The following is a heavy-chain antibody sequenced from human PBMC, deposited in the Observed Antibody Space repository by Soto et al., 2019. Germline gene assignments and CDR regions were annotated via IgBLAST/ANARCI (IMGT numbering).Heavy chain of an antibody. V-gene: IGHV3-21*06. CDR1: GFTFSSCT. CDR3: SGWSGGACDKNYGMDV. J-gene: IGHJ6*02. Sequence: EVHLVESGGGLVKPGGSLRLSCAVSGFTFSSCTMNWVRQAPGKGLEWVSSISPSSGHIYYADSVKGRFTISRDNAKNSLFLQMNSLSGEDTALYYCSGWSGGACDKNYGMDVWGQGTTVTVSS. D-gene: IGHD2-21*02. CDR2: ISPSSGHI.